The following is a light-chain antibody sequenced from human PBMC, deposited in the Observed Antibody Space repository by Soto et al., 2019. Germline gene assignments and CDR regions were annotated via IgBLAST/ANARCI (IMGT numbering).Light chain of an antibody. CDR1: QSVTSNY. J-gene: IGKJ1*01. Sequence: EIVLTQSPGTLSLSPGERATLSCRASQSVTSNYLTWYQQKPDQAPRLLIFGASIRATGIPDRFSGSGSGTDFTLTISRLEPEDFAVYRCQQYGSSPTTVAQGTKVDIK. V-gene: IGKV3-20*01. CDR2: GAS. CDR3: QQYGSSPTT.